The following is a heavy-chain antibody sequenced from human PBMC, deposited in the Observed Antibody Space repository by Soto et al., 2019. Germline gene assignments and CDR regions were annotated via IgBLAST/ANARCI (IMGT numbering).Heavy chain of an antibody. Sequence: SETLSLTCAVSGGSISSGGYSWSWIRQPPGKGLEWIGYIYHSGSTYYNPSLKSRVTISVDRSKNQFSLKLSSVTAADTAVYYCARGYLNFDYWGQGTLVTVSS. CDR2: IYHSGST. CDR3: ARGYLNFDY. V-gene: IGHV4-30-2*01. J-gene: IGHJ4*02. D-gene: IGHD6-13*01. CDR1: GGSISSGGYS.